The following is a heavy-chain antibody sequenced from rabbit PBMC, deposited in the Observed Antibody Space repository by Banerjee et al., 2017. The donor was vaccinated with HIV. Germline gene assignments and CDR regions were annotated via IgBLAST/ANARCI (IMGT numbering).Heavy chain of an antibody. J-gene: IGHJ6*01. D-gene: IGHD7-1*01. CDR2: IDAGITDNT. V-gene: IGHV1S45*01. Sequence: QEQLEESGGDLVKPGASLTLTCKASGFSFSGGYDMCWVRQAPGKGLEWIGDIDAGITDNTWYATWAKGRFTISKTSWTTVTLQMTSLTAADTATYFCARDLAAVTGWNFGLWGPGTLVTVS. CDR1: GFSFSGGYD. CDR3: ARDLAAVTGWNFGL.